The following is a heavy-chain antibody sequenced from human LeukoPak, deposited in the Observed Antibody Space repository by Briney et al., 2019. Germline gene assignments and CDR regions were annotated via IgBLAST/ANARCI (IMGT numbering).Heavy chain of an antibody. CDR2: NNHSGST. V-gene: IGHV4-34*01. D-gene: IGHD6-25*01. CDR1: GGSFSGYY. J-gene: IGHJ4*02. CDR3: ARGYSSGLVVG. Sequence: SETLSLTCAVYGGSFSGYYWSWIRQPPGKGLEWIGENNHSGSTNYNPSLKSRVTISVDTSKNQFSLKLSSVTAADTAVYYCARGYSSGLVVGWGQGTLVTVSS.